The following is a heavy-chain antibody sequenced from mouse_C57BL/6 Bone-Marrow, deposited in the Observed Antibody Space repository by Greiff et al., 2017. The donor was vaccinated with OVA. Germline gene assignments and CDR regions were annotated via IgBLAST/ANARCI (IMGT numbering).Heavy chain of an antibody. CDR2: INPNNGGT. J-gene: IGHJ2*01. CDR3: ARKMVTDCDY. D-gene: IGHD2-2*01. Sequence: VQLQQSGPELVKPGASVKISCKASGYTFTDYYMNWVKQSHGKSLEWIGDINPNNGGTSYNQKFKGKATLTVDKSSSTAYMELRSLTSEDSAVYYCARKMVTDCDYWGQGTTLTVSS. CDR1: GYTFTDYY. V-gene: IGHV1-26*01.